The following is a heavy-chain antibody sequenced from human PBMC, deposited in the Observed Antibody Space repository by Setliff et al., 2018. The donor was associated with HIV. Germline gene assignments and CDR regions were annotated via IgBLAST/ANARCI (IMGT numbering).Heavy chain of an antibody. CDR3: ARVDAISGYYLY. Sequence: GSLRLSCEVSGFTFDAYSMNWFRQAPGKGLEWISYIRVGGTTTSYADSVRGRFTISTDNAKKSLYLQMDSLRAEDTALYYCARVDAISGYYLYWGQGTPVTVSS. J-gene: IGHJ4*02. CDR1: GFTFDAYS. V-gene: IGHV3-48*04. CDR2: IRVGGTTT. D-gene: IGHD3-22*01.